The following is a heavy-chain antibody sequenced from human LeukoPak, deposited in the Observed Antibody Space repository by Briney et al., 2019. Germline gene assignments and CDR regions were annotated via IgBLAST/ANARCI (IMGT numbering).Heavy chain of an antibody. CDR1: GFTFDDYA. CDR3: ARDQTHMANAFDI. Sequence: GGSLRLSCAASGFTFDDYAMHWVRQAPGKGLEWVSVIYSGGSTYYADSVKGRFTISRDNSKNTLYLQMNSLRAEDTAVYYCARDQTHMANAFDIWGQGTMVTVSS. J-gene: IGHJ3*02. CDR2: IYSGGST. D-gene: IGHD2-21*01. V-gene: IGHV3-66*01.